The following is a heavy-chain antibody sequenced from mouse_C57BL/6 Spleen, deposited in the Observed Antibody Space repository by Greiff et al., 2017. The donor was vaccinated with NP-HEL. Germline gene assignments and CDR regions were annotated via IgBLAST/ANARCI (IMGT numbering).Heavy chain of an antibody. D-gene: IGHD1-1*01. CDR1: GYTFTDYE. J-gene: IGHJ4*01. CDR3: TREGDYYYGSSRYYYAMDY. V-gene: IGHV1-15*01. CDR2: IDPETGGT. Sequence: VQLQQSGAELVRPGASVTLSCKASGYTFTDYEMHWVKQTPVHGLEWIGAIDPETGGTAYNQKFKGKAILTADKSSSTAYMELRSLTSEDSAVYYCTREGDYYYGSSRYYYAMDYWGQGTSVTVSS.